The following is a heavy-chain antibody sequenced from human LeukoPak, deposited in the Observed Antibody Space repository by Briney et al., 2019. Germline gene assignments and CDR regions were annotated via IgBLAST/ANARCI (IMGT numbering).Heavy chain of an antibody. Sequence: GASVKVSCKASGYTFTGYYLHWVRQAPGQGLEWMGWINPNSGGTNYAQKFQGRVTTTRDTSINTAYMELRRLRSDDTAVYYCARDPHSPYYPSESSSWYGDYYYYMDVWGKGTTVTVSS. J-gene: IGHJ6*03. V-gene: IGHV1-2*02. D-gene: IGHD6-13*01. CDR2: INPNSGGT. CDR1: GYTFTGYY. CDR3: ARDPHSPYYPSESSSWYGDYYYYMDV.